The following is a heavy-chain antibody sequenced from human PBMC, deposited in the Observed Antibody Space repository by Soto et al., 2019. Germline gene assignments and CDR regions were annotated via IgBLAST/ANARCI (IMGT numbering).Heavy chain of an antibody. Sequence: GGSLRLSCAASGFTFSSYWMSWVRQAPGKGLEWVTNIKQDGSEKYYVDSVKGRFTISRDNAKNSLYLQMNSLRAEDTAVYYCARDNERRYCSSTSCYSGIDPWGQGTLVNVSS. CDR2: IKQDGSEK. V-gene: IGHV3-7*01. CDR1: GFTFSSYW. CDR3: ARDNERRYCSSTSCYSGIDP. J-gene: IGHJ5*02. D-gene: IGHD2-2*01.